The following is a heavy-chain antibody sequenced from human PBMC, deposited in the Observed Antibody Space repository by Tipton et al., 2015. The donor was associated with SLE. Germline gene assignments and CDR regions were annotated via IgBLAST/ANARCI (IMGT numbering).Heavy chain of an antibody. CDR1: GGSINSYY. D-gene: IGHD5-12*01. CDR2: IYYRGST. CDR3: ARRHYSGPFDS. J-gene: IGHJ4*02. Sequence: TLSLTCTVSGGSINSYYWSWIRQPPGKGLEWIGYIYYRGSTIYNPSLKSRVTISVDTSKNQFSLKLNSVTAADTAVYYCARRHYSGPFDSWGQGTLVTVSS. V-gene: IGHV4-59*12.